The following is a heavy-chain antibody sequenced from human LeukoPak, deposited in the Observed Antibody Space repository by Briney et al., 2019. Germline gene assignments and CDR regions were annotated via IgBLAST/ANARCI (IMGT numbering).Heavy chain of an antibody. CDR1: GFTVSSNY. CDR3: AKDTGQQWLYYFDY. V-gene: IGHV3-53*01. D-gene: IGHD6-19*01. Sequence: GGSLRLSCAASGFTVSSNYMSWVRQAPGKGLEWVSVIYSGGSTYYADSVKGRFTISRDNSKNTLYLQMNSLRAEDTAVYYCAKDTGQQWLYYFDYWGQGTLVTVSS. J-gene: IGHJ4*02. CDR2: IYSGGST.